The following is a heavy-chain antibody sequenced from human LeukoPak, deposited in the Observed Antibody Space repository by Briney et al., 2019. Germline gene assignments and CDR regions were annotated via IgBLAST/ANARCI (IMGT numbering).Heavy chain of an antibody. V-gene: IGHV5-51*01. Sequence: GESLKISCKGSGYSFTSYWIGWVRQMPGKGLEWMGIIYPGDSDTRYSPSFQGQVTISADKSISTAYLQWSSLKASDTAMYYCAGLGLDYYDSSGYPDRSYWYFDLWGRGTLVTVSS. J-gene: IGHJ2*01. CDR2: IYPGDSDT. D-gene: IGHD3-22*01. CDR1: GYSFTSYW. CDR3: AGLGLDYYDSSGYPDRSYWYFDL.